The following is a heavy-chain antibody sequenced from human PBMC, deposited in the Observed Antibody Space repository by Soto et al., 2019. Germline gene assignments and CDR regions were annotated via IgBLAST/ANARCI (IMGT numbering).Heavy chain of an antibody. J-gene: IGHJ4*02. CDR2: VSSSGSST. CDR3: ETRYCGSGMHCEFGAPAFAY. Sequence: EVQLLESGGDLVQPGGSLRLSCAASGFTFSNYDMSWFRQAPGKGLEWVSSVSSSGSSTYYADSVKGRFTISRDNSKKTLYVQMGRLGAADTAVYHCETRYCGSGMHCEFGAPAFAYWGQGHMVTVTS. CDR1: GFTFSNYD. V-gene: IGHV3-23*01. D-gene: IGHD2-2*01.